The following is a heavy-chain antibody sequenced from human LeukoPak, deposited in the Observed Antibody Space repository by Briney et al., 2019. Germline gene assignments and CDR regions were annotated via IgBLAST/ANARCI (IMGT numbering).Heavy chain of an antibody. V-gene: IGHV3-30*18. CDR1: GFTFSSYG. J-gene: IGHJ6*02. Sequence: GRSLRLSCAASGFTFSSYGMHWVRQAPGKGLEWVAVISYDGSNKYYADSVKGRFTISRDNSKNTLYLQMNSLRAEDTAVYYCAKGYSGYDFPYYYGMDVWGQETTVTVSS. CDR2: ISYDGSNK. D-gene: IGHD5-12*01. CDR3: AKGYSGYDFPYYYGMDV.